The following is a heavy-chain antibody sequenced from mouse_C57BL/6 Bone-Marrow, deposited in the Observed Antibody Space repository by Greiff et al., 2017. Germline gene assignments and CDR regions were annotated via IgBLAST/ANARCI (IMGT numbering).Heavy chain of an antibody. CDR2: INPNNGGT. J-gene: IGHJ3*01. CDR3: AVLRFAY. CDR1: GYTFTDYY. Sequence: EVQLQQSGPELVKPGASVKISCKASGYTFTDYYMNWVKQSHGKSLEWIGDINPNNGGTSYNQKFKGKATLTVDKSSSTAYMELRSLTSEDSAVYYCAVLRFAYWGQGTLVTVSA. V-gene: IGHV1-26*01. D-gene: IGHD1-1*01.